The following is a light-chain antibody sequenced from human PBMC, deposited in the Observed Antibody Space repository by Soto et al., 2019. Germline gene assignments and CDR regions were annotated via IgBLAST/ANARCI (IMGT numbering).Light chain of an antibody. CDR1: SSDVGAYDF. CDR3: TSYTSSSTYL. CDR2: GVY. Sequence: QSVLTQPASVSGSPGQSITISCTGSSSDVGAYDFVSWYQQHPGKAPKFIIYGVYNRPSGVSARFSGSKSGNTASLTISGLRPEDEADYYCTSYTSSSTYLFGTGTKV. V-gene: IGLV2-14*01. J-gene: IGLJ1*01.